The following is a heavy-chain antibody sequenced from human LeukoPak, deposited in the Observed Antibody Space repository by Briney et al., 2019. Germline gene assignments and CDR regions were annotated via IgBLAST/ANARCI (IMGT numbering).Heavy chain of an antibody. J-gene: IGHJ4*02. CDR2: IYYSGGT. CDR3: AAGLYGGNSDY. D-gene: IGHD4-23*01. CDR1: GGSISSYY. Sequence: PSETLSLTCTVSGGSISSYYWSWIRQPPGKGLEWIGYIYYSGGTNYNPSLKSRVTISVDTSKNQFSLKLSSVTAADTAVYYCAAGLYGGNSDYWGQGTLVTVSS. V-gene: IGHV4-59*08.